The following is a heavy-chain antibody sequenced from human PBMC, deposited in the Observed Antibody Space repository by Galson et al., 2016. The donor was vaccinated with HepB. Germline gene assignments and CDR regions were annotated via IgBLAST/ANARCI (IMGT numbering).Heavy chain of an antibody. V-gene: IGHV3-48*02. CDR3: VGDRDGQRHMVHGEY. CDR1: GFTFSSYS. D-gene: IGHD3-10*01. J-gene: IGHJ4*02. Sequence: SLRLSCAVSGFTFSSYSLNWVRQAPGKGLEWVSYISIGSSRIYYADSVKGRFTISRDNAKNSLFLQMNSLRDEDTAVYFCVGDRDGQRHMVHGEYWGQGTLVTVSS. CDR2: ISIGSSRI.